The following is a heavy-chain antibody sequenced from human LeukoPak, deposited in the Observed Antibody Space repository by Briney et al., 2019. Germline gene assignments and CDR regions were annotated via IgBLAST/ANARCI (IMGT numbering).Heavy chain of an antibody. CDR2: IIPIFGTA. J-gene: IGHJ4*02. D-gene: IGHD6-6*01. CDR1: GGTFSSYA. CDR3: ARGWHSSSLPDY. V-gene: IGHV1-69*13. Sequence: SVKVSCKASGGTFSSYAISWVRQAPGQGLEWMGGIIPIFGTANYAQKFQGRVTITADESTSTAYMELSSLRSDDTAVYYCARGWHSSSLPDYWGQGTLVTVST.